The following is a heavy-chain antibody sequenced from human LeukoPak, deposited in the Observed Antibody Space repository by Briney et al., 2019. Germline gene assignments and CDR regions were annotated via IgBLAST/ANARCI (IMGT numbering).Heavy chain of an antibody. J-gene: IGHJ6*04. Sequence: PGGSLRLSCAASGFTFSNYGIQWVRQAPGKGLEWVAFIRYDGSSKYYADSVKGRFTISRDNSKNTLYLQMNSLRAEDTAVYYCAELGITMIGGVWGKGTTVTISS. CDR3: AELGITMIGGV. CDR1: GFTFSNYG. CDR2: IRYDGSSK. D-gene: IGHD3-10*02. V-gene: IGHV3-30*02.